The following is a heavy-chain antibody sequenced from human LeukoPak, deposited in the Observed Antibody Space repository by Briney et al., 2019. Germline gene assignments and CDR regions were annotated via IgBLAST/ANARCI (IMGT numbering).Heavy chain of an antibody. V-gene: IGHV1-18*01. Sequence: ASVKVSCKASGYTFTTYGISWVRQAPGQGLEWMGWSNTYIGNANYAQKFQGRDTMTTDTSTSTAYTELRSLRSDDTAVYYCARDLSGRIPHFDYWGQGTLVTVSS. J-gene: IGHJ4*02. CDR1: GYTFTTYG. CDR2: SNTYIGNA. D-gene: IGHD2-21*01. CDR3: ARDLSGRIPHFDY.